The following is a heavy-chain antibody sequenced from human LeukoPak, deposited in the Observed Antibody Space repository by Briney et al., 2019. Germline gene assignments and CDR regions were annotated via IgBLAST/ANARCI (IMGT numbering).Heavy chain of an antibody. V-gene: IGHV1-24*01. CDR3: ATDRIWRYYYDSSGYYSNWFDP. CDR2: FDPEDGET. J-gene: IGHJ5*02. D-gene: IGHD3-22*01. CDR1: GYTLTELS. Sequence: ASVKVSCKVSGYTLTELSMHWVRQAPGKGLEWMGGFDPEDGETIYAQKFQGRVTMAEDTSTDTACMELSSLRSEDTAVYYCATDRIWRYYYDSSGYYSNWFDPWGQGTLVTVSS.